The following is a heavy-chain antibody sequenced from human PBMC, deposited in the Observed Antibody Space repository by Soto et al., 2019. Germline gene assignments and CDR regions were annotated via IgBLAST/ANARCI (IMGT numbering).Heavy chain of an antibody. CDR3: ARSPMGATYFDY. J-gene: IGHJ4*02. CDR2: IYSGGST. CDR1: GFTVSSNY. Sequence: EVQLVESGGGLIQPGGSLRLSCAASGFTVSSNYMSWVRQAPGKGLEWVSVIYSGGSTYYADSVKGRFTISRDNSKNTLYLQMNSLSAEDTAVYYCARSPMGATYFDYWGQGTLVTVSS. D-gene: IGHD1-26*01. V-gene: IGHV3-53*01.